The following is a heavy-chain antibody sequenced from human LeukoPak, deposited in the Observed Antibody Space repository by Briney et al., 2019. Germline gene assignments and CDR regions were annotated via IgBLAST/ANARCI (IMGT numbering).Heavy chain of an antibody. Sequence: SETVSLTCTVSGGSISSYYWSWIRQPAGKGLEWIGRIYTSGSTNYNPSLKSRVTISVDTSKNQFSLNLSSVTAADTAVYFCARLSWPGRGSRFDPWGQGTLVTVSS. CDR1: GGSISSYY. CDR2: IYTSGST. J-gene: IGHJ5*02. V-gene: IGHV4-4*07. D-gene: IGHD3-10*01. CDR3: ARLSWPGRGSRFDP.